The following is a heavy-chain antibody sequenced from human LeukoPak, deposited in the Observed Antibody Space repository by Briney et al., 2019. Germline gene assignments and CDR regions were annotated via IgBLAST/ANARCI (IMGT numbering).Heavy chain of an antibody. CDR3: ARGSQPMVRGVIGYYYGMDV. V-gene: IGHV1-69*04. Sequence: ASVKVSCKASGGTFSSDAISWVRQAPGQGLEWMGRIIPILGIANYAQKFQGRVTITADKSTSTAYMELSSLRSEDTAVYYCARGSQPMVRGVIGYYYGMDVWGQGTTVTVSS. D-gene: IGHD3-10*01. CDR1: GGTFSSDA. J-gene: IGHJ6*02. CDR2: IIPILGIA.